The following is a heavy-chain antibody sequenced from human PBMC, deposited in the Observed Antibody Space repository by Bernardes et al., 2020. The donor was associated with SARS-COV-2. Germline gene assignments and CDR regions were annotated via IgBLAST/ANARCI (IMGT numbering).Heavy chain of an antibody. Sequence: GGSLRLSRAASGFTFSSYAMSWVRQAPGKGLEWVSAISGSGGSTYYADSVKGRFTISRDNSKNTLYLQMNSLRAEDTAVYYCAKGEYYYDSSGPLSPFDYWGQGTLVTVSS. CDR2: ISGSGGST. CDR3: AKGEYYYDSSGPLSPFDY. J-gene: IGHJ4*02. CDR1: GFTFSSYA. D-gene: IGHD3-22*01. V-gene: IGHV3-23*01.